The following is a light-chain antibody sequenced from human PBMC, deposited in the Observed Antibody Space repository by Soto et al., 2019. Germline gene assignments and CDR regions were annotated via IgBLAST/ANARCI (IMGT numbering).Light chain of an antibody. CDR2: AAS. CDR3: QQCYSSPRT. Sequence: DIQMTQXPSTLSASVGDRVTITCRASQSISTYLNWYQQKVGRAPTLLIYAASSLQSGVPSRFSGGGSGTDFTLTISSLQPEDFAMYFCQQCYSSPRTFGQGTKV. CDR1: QSISTY. V-gene: IGKV1-39*01. J-gene: IGKJ1*01.